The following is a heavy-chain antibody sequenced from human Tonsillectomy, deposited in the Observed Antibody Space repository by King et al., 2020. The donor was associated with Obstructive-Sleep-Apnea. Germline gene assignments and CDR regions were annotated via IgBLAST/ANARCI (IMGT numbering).Heavy chain of an antibody. D-gene: IGHD6-19*01. CDR1: GGSISSYY. CDR3: ARSATYAVAGTEPLVGFDP. CDR2: IYYSGST. Sequence: QLQESGPGLVKPSETLSLTCTVSGGSISSYYWSWIRQPPGKGLEWIGYIYYSGSTNSNPSLKSRVTISVDTSKNQFSLKLSSVPAADTAVYYCARSATYAVAGTEPLVGFDPWGQGTLVTVSS. V-gene: IGHV4-59*01. J-gene: IGHJ5*02.